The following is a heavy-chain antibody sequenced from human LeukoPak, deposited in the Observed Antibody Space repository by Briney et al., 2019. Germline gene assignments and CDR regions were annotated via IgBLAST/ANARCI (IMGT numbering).Heavy chain of an antibody. CDR2: IIPILGIA. CDR1: GYTFTSYD. Sequence: SVKVSCKASGYTFTSYDINWVRQATGQGLEWMGRIIPILGIANYAQKFQGRVTITADKSTSTAYMELSSLRSEDTAVYYCASYEVGYSSSSPWFDPWGQGTLVTVSS. D-gene: IGHD6-6*01. CDR3: ASYEVGYSSSSPWFDP. V-gene: IGHV1-69*04. J-gene: IGHJ5*02.